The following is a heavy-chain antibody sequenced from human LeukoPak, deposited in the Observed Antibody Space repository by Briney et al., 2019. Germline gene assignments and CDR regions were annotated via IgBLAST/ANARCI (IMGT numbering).Heavy chain of an antibody. Sequence: SETLSLTCTVSGGSISSSSYYWGWIRQPPGKGLEWIGSIYYSGSTYYNPSLKSRVTISVDTSKNQFSLKLSSVTAADTAVYYCARSRFSSPKTSAIDPWGQGTLVTVSS. CDR2: IYYSGST. J-gene: IGHJ5*02. CDR1: GGSISSSSYY. D-gene: IGHD6-13*01. CDR3: ARSRFSSPKTSAIDP. V-gene: IGHV4-39*07.